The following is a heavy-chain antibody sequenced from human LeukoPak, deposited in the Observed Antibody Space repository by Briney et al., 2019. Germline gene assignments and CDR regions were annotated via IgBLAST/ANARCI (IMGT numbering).Heavy chain of an antibody. Sequence: SETLSLTCAVYGGSFSGYYWSWIRQPPGKVLEWIGEINHSGSTNYNPSLKSRVTISVDTSKNQFSLKLSSVTAADTAVYYCARVGLHDYYYYYMDVWGKGTTVTVSS. CDR2: INHSGST. J-gene: IGHJ6*03. D-gene: IGHD5-24*01. CDR1: GGSFSGYY. CDR3: ARVGLHDYYYYYMDV. V-gene: IGHV4-34*01.